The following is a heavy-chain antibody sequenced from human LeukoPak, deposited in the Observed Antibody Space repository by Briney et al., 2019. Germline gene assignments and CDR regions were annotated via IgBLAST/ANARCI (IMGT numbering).Heavy chain of an antibody. CDR2: ISYDGSNK. D-gene: IGHD4-17*01. J-gene: IGHJ4*02. V-gene: IGHV3-30*18. CDR1: GFTFSSYG. CDR3: AKDFYGDFLYYFDC. Sequence: GGSLRLSCAASGFTFSSYGMHWVRQAPGKGLEWVAVISYDGSNKYYADSVKGRFTISRDNSKNTLYLQMNSLRAEDTAVYYCAKDFYGDFLYYFDCWGQGTLVTVSS.